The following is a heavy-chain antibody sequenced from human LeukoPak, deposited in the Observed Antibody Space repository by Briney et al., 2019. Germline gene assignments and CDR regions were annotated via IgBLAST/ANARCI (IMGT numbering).Heavy chain of an antibody. V-gene: IGHV4-4*07. Sequence: SETLSLTCTVSGGSISNYYWSWIRQPAGKGLEWIGRIYTSGSTSGSTNYNPSLKSRVTMSLDTSKNQFSLELNSVTAADTAVYYCARGILTGLDYFDYWAREPWSSSPQ. CDR2: IYTSGSTSGST. J-gene: IGHJ4*02. CDR1: GGSISNYY. D-gene: IGHD3-9*01. CDR3: ARGILTGLDYFDY.